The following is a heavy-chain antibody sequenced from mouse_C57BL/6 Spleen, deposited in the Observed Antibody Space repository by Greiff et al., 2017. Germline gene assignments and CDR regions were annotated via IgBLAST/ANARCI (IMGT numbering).Heavy chain of an antibody. D-gene: IGHD5-1*01. J-gene: IGHJ1*03. V-gene: IGHV1-76*01. CDR2: IYPGSGNT. CDR1: GYTFTDYY. CDR3: ARSEYYGYVDV. Sequence: VQLQQSGAELVRPGASVKLSCKASGYTFTDYYINWVKQRPGQGLEWIARIYPGSGNTYYNEKFKGKATLTAEKSSSTAYMQLSSLTSEDSAVYFCARSEYYGYVDVWGTGTTVTVSS.